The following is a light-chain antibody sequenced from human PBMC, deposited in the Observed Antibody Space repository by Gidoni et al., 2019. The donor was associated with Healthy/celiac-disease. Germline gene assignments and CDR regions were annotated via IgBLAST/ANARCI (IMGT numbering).Light chain of an antibody. CDR3: QQRSNWPPAVT. CDR2: DAS. V-gene: IGKV3-11*01. CDR1: QSVSSY. Sequence: ILLTQSPSTLSLSPGERATLSCRASQSVSSYLAWYQQKPGQAPRLLIYDASNRATGIPARFSGSGSGTDFTLTISSLEPEDFAVYYCQQRSNWPPAVTFGGGTKVEIK. J-gene: IGKJ4*01.